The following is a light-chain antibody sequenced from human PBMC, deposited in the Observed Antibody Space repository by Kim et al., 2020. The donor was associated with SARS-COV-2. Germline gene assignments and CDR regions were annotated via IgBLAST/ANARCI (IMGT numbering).Light chain of an antibody. V-gene: IGLV3-21*04. CDR3: QVWDSSSDHVV. J-gene: IGLJ2*01. CDR1: NMVRQS. Sequence: APGRPARIPYGGNNMVRQSVHWYQQRPGHAPVLVIYYDTNRRSGIPERFSGADSGNTATLTISRVEAGDEADYYCQVWDSSSDHVVFGGGTKVTVL. CDR2: YDT.